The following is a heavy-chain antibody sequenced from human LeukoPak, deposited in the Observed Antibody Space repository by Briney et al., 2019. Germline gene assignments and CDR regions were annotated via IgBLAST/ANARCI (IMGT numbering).Heavy chain of an antibody. CDR2: IYSDNT. CDR1: GLTVSSNS. Sequence: GGSLRLSCTVSGLTVSSNSMSWVRQAPGKGLEWVSFIYSDNTHYSDSVKGRSTISRDNSKNTLYLQMNSLRAEDTAVYYCARRAGAYSHPYDYWGQGTLVTVSS. V-gene: IGHV3-53*01. CDR3: ARRAGAYSHPYDY. D-gene: IGHD4/OR15-4a*01. J-gene: IGHJ4*02.